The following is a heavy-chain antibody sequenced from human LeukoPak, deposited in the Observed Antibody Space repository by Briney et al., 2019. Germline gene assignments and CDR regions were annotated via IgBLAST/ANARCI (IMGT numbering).Heavy chain of an antibody. D-gene: IGHD2-8*02. CDR3: ARVVPGTGFFY. V-gene: IGHV3-21*01. J-gene: IGHJ4*02. Sequence: NPGGSLRLSCAASGFTFSSYTMNWVRQAPGKGLEWVSSISSSSSHIYYADSVKGRFTISRDNAKNSLYLQTNSLRAEDTAVYYCARVVPGTGFFYWGQGTLVTVSS. CDR1: GFTFSSYT. CDR2: ISSSSSHI.